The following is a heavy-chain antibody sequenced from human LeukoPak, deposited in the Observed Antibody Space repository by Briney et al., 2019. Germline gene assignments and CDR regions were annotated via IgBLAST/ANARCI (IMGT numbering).Heavy chain of an antibody. Sequence: GGSLRLSSAASGFTFSSYEMNWVRQAPGKGLEWVSYISSSGSTIYYADSVKGRFTISRDNAKNSLYLQMNSLRAEDTAVYYCARSRGYTPEAFDIWGQGTMVTVSS. D-gene: IGHD3-10*01. CDR2: ISSSGSTI. V-gene: IGHV3-48*03. CDR1: GFTFSSYE. CDR3: ARSRGYTPEAFDI. J-gene: IGHJ3*02.